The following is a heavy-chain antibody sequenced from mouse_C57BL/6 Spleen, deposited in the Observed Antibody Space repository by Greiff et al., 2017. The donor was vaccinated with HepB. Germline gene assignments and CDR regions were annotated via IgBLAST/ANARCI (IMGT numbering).Heavy chain of an antibody. CDR2: ISSGSSTI. Sequence: EVKVVESGGGLVKPGGSLKLSCAASGFTFSDYGMHWVRQAPEKGLEWVAYISSGSSTIYYADTVKGRFTISRDNAKNTLFLQMTSLRSEDAAMYYCAGRAHYYGGFYFDYWGQGTTLTVSS. D-gene: IGHD1-1*01. J-gene: IGHJ2*01. V-gene: IGHV5-17*01. CDR3: AGRAHYYGGFYFDY. CDR1: GFTFSDYG.